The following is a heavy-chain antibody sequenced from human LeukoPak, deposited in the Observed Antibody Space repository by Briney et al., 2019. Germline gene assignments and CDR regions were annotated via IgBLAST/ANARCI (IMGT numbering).Heavy chain of an antibody. Sequence: ASVKVSCKASGYIFTGYYIHWVRQAPGQGLEWMGWINPNSGATNYVQKFQDWVTMTRDTSISTAYMELSRLRSDDTAVYYCARSSAYCGSISCYDHWGQGTLVTVSS. CDR1: GYIFTGYY. CDR3: ARSSAYCGSISCYDH. CDR2: INPNSGAT. J-gene: IGHJ4*02. V-gene: IGHV1-2*04. D-gene: IGHD2-2*01.